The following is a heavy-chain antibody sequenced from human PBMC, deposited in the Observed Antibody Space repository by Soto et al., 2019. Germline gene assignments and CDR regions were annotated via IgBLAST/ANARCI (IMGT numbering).Heavy chain of an antibody. D-gene: IGHD3-22*01. J-gene: IGHJ4*02. CDR2: IYPSDSDT. CDR3: ARGDSSDYSTATPADY. Sequence: GESLKISCSGSGYSFANYWIGWVRQMPGKGLEWMGIIYPSDSDTRYSPSFQGQVTISADKSISTAYLQWNSLKASDTAMYFCARGDSSDYSTATPADYWGQGTLVTVSS. V-gene: IGHV5-51*01. CDR1: GYSFANYW.